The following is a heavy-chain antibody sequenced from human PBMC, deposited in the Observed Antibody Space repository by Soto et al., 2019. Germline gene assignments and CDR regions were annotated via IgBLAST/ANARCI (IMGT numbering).Heavy chain of an antibody. CDR2: INAGNGNT. CDR1: GYTFTSYA. V-gene: IGHV1-3*01. Sequence: QVQLVQSGAEVKKPGASVKVSCKASGYTFTSYAMHWVRQAPGQRLEGMGWINAGNGNTKYSQKFQGRVTITSDTSARTAYMELSSLRSEDTAVYYCARSTAVAGTPGYWGQGTLVTVSS. CDR3: ARSTAVAGTPGY. J-gene: IGHJ4*02. D-gene: IGHD6-19*01.